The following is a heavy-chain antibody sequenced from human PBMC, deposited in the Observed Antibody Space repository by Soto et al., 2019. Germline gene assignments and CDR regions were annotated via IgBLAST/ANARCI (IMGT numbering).Heavy chain of an antibody. CDR2: ITDDGVGT. J-gene: IGHJ4*02. D-gene: IGHD3-10*01. CDR1: GFTFSGDA. V-gene: IGHV3-23*01. Sequence: EVQLLESGGGLVQPGGSLRLSCAASGFTFSGDAMSWVRQASGKGLEWVAGITDDGVGTYYADSVKVRISISKDNSKNTLYLQMNGLRAEDTALYYCAKFKAGTYEKYHFDYWGQGTLVTVSS. CDR3: AKFKAGTYEKYHFDY.